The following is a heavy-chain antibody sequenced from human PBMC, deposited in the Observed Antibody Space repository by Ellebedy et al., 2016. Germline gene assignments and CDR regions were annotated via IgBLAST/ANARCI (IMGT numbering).Heavy chain of an antibody. Sequence: GESLKISXAASGFNFRTYRMNWIRQAPGKGLEWVSYISSSGSNIYYADSVKGRFTISRDNAKNSLYLQMNSLRAEDTAVYYCTRGFQTDDSGNYDVGYWGQGTLVTVSS. CDR3: TRGFQTDDSGNYDVGY. CDR2: ISSSGSNI. CDR1: GFNFRTYR. D-gene: IGHD3-10*01. J-gene: IGHJ4*02. V-gene: IGHV3-48*04.